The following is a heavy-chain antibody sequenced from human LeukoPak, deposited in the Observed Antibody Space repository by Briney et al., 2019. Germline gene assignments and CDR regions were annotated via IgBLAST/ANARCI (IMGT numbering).Heavy chain of an antibody. J-gene: IGHJ4*02. D-gene: IGHD4-11*01. Sequence: SETLSLTCTVSGGSISSSSYYWGWIRQHPGKGLEWIGYIYYSGSTYYNPSLKSRVTISVDTSKNQFSLKLSSVTAADTAVYYCATSTVTKYYFDYWGQGTLVTVSS. CDR3: ATSTVTKYYFDY. CDR2: IYYSGST. V-gene: IGHV4-31*03. CDR1: GGSISSSSYY.